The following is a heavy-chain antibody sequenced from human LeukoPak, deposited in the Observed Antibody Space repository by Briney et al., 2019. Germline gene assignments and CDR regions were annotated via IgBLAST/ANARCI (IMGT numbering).Heavy chain of an antibody. CDR1: GFTFSSYS. CDR2: IGTSTSYI. J-gene: IGHJ4*02. V-gene: IGHV3-48*02. D-gene: IGHD4-17*01. CDR3: ARDHDYAFDY. Sequence: GGSLRLSCAASGFTFSSYSLNWVRQAPGKGLEGVSYIGTSTSYIHYAESVKGRFTMSRDNAKNSLYLQMNSLRDEDMAVYYCARDHDYAFDYWGQGTLVTVSS.